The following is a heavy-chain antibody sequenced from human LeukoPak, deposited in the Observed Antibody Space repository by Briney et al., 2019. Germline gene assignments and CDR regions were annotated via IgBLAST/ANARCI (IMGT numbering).Heavy chain of an antibody. CDR3: AKVTYDFGFDY. J-gene: IGHJ4*02. D-gene: IGHD3-3*01. V-gene: IGHV3-9*03. Sequence: GRSLRLSCAASGFTFDDYAMHWVRQAPGKGLEWVSGISWNGGSIGYADSVKGRFTISRDNAKNSLYLQMNSLRAEDMALYYCAKVTYDFGFDYWGQGTLVTVSS. CDR1: GFTFDDYA. CDR2: ISWNGGSI.